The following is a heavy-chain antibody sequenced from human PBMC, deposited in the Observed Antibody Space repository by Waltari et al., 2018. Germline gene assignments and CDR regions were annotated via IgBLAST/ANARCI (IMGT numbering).Heavy chain of an antibody. CDR3: TTSYYDAWNAYHGP. V-gene: IGHV3-73*02. CDR2: IRRKDNSYAT. Sequence: EVQLVESGGGLVQPGGSLKLSCAASGLSFSGSAVHWVRQTSGKGLEWVVRIRRKDNSYATLYTASVKGRFTISRDDSKSTAYLEMNSLKTEDTAVYYCTTSYYDAWNAYHGPWGQGALVTVSS. CDR1: GLSFSGSA. J-gene: IGHJ5*02. D-gene: IGHD3-3*01.